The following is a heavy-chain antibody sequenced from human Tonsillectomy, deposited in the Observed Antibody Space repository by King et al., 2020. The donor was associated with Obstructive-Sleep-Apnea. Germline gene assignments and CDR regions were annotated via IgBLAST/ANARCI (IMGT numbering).Heavy chain of an antibody. D-gene: IGHD2-2*01. Sequence: LQLQESGPGLVKPSETLSLTCTVSGGSISSSSYYWGWIRQPPGKGLEWIGSIYYSGSTYYNPSLKSRVTISVDTSKNQFSLKLSPVTAADTAVYYCARDKSTSEAPFDYWGQGTLVTVSS. J-gene: IGHJ4*02. CDR2: IYYSGST. V-gene: IGHV4-39*07. CDR1: GGSISSSSYY. CDR3: ARDKSTSEAPFDY.